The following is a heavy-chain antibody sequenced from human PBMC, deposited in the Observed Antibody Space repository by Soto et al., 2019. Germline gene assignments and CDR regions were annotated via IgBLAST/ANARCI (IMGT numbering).Heavy chain of an antibody. D-gene: IGHD2-15*01. V-gene: IGHV4-59*01. J-gene: IGHJ6*02. CDR2: IYYSGST. Sequence: QVQLQESGPGLVKPSETLSLTCTVSGGSISSYYWSWIRQPPGKGLEWIGDIYYSGSTNYNPSLESRGTMSVDTSKNQFSLKLSSVTAADTAVYYCAREGSYKNYYYYGMDVWGQGTTVTVSS. CDR1: GGSISSYY. CDR3: AREGSYKNYYYYGMDV.